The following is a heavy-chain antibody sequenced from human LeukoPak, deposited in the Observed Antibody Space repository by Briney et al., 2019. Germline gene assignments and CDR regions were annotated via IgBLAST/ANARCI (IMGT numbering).Heavy chain of an antibody. Sequence: GGSLRLSCAASGFTFSNYAMNWVRQAPGKGLEWVSGISGRGESTYYADSVKGRFSISRDNSKSTLFLQVGSLRDEDTAVYYCTKSFLTAAGVASFWGQGTLVTVSS. CDR1: GFTFSNYA. J-gene: IGHJ4*02. CDR3: TKSFLTAAGVASF. CDR2: ISGRGEST. D-gene: IGHD6-13*01. V-gene: IGHV3-23*01.